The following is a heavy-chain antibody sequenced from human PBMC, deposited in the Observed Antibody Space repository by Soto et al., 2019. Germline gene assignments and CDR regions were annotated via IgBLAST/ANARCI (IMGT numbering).Heavy chain of an antibody. CDR1: GGSISSSSNY. J-gene: IGHJ6*03. Sequence: QLQLQESGPGLVKPSETLSLTCTVSGGSISSSSNYWGWIRQPPGKGLEWIGNIHYSGSTYYNPSLKSRVTISVDTSKNQFSLKLSSVIAADTAVYYCARLRDYYYMAVWGKGTTVTVSS. V-gene: IGHV4-39*01. CDR3: ARLRDYYYMAV. CDR2: IHYSGST.